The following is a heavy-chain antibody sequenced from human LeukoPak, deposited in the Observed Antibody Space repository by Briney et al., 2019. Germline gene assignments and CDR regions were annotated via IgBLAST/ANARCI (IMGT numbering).Heavy chain of an antibody. D-gene: IGHD3-3*01. CDR1: GFDFSSNW. CDR3: AKDHYWSIDY. J-gene: IGHJ4*02. Sequence: GGSLRLSCAASGFDFSSNWMHWVRHAPGQGLVWVSRIKGDGISTNYADSVKGRFTISRDIAKNTLYLQMNSLRAEDTGVYYCAKDHYWSIDYWGRGTLVTVSA. CDR2: IKGDGIST. V-gene: IGHV3-74*01.